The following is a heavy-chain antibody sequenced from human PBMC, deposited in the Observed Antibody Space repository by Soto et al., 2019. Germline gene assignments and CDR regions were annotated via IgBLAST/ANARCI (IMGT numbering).Heavy chain of an antibody. CDR3: ARRYASAFDI. J-gene: IGHJ3*02. Sequence: QVQLQESGPGLVKPSETLSLTCTVSGGYISSYYWSWIRQPPGKGLEWIGYIYYNGGTHYNPSLNSRVTISVDTSNNQFSLRLSSVTAADTAVYYCARRYASAFDIWGQLTMVTVSS. V-gene: IGHV4-59*01. CDR1: GGYISSYY. CDR2: IYYNGGT. D-gene: IGHD2-8*01.